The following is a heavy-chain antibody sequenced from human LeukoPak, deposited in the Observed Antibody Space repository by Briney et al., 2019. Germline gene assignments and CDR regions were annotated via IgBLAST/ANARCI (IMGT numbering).Heavy chain of an antibody. CDR2: IYYSGST. CDR3: ARPNIRYCSGGACSNDGSDY. V-gene: IGHV4-38-2*01. D-gene: IGHD2-15*01. Sequence: LRLSCAASGFTFSDYYMSWIRQAPGKGLEWIGSIYYSGSTYYNPSLKSRVTISVDTSKNQFSLKLSSVTAADTAVYYCARPNIRYCSGGACSNDGSDYWGQGTLVTVSS. J-gene: IGHJ4*02. CDR1: GFTFSDYY.